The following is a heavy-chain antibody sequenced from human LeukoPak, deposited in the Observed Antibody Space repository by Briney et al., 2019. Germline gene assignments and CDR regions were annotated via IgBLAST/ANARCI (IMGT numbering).Heavy chain of an antibody. J-gene: IGHJ4*02. CDR1: GGTFSSYA. Sequence: SVKVSCKASGGTFSSYAISWVRQAPGQGLEWMGGIIPNFGTANYAQKFQGRVTITTDESTSTAYMELSSLRSEDTAVYYCARRGGYYDSSGSRDYFDYWGQGTLVTVSS. CDR3: ARRGGYYDSSGSRDYFDY. CDR2: IIPNFGTA. D-gene: IGHD3-22*01. V-gene: IGHV1-69*05.